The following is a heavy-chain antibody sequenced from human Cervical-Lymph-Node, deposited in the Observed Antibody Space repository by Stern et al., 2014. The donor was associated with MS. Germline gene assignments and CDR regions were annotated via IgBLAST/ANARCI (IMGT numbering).Heavy chain of an antibody. Sequence: VQLVESGGGVVQPGRSLRLSCAASGFTFSNCAMHWVRQAPGKGLEWVAVISYDGINKYYADSVKGRFTISRDNSKNTLSLQMNSLRTEDTAVYYCASPIKDGYNSLDYWGQGTLVTVSS. J-gene: IGHJ4*02. CDR1: GFTFSNCA. D-gene: IGHD5-24*01. CDR3: ASPIKDGYNSLDY. CDR2: ISYDGINK. V-gene: IGHV3-30*01.